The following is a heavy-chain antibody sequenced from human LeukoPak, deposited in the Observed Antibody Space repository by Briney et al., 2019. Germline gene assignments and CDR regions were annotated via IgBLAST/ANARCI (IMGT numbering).Heavy chain of an antibody. V-gene: IGHV3-23*01. CDR2: ISGSGNTA. CDR1: GLTFSSYA. D-gene: IGHD2-15*01. Sequence: GGSLRLSCAASGLTFSSYAMIWVRRAPGEGLEWVSGISGSGNTAYYTDSVKGRFTISRDNAKNSLYLQMNSLRADDTAFYYCAKDFSFAATSYYFDFWGRGTLVTVSS. J-gene: IGHJ4*02. CDR3: AKDFSFAATSYYFDF.